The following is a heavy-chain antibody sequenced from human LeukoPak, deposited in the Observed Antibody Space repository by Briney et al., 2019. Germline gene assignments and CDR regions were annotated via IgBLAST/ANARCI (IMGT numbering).Heavy chain of an antibody. D-gene: IGHD2-21*02. Sequence: PGGSLRLSCAASGFTFSSYGMHWVRQAPGKGLEWVAVIWYDGSNKYYADSVKGRFTISRDNSKNTLYLQMNSLRAEDTAVYYCARGPGGDRSWLDYWGQGTLVTVSS. V-gene: IGHV3-33*01. CDR1: GFTFSSYG. CDR2: IWYDGSNK. J-gene: IGHJ4*02. CDR3: ARGPGGDRSWLDY.